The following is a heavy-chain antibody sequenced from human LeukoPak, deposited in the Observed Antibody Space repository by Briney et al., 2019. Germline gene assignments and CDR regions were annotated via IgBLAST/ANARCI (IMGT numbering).Heavy chain of an antibody. CDR1: GYSFTSYW. V-gene: IGHV5-51*01. CDR3: ARSGSSSGYFNWFDP. J-gene: IGHJ5*02. Sequence: GESLKISCKGSGYSFTSYWIGWVRQMPGKGLEWMGIIYPGDSDTRYSPSFQGQVTISADKSISTAYLQWSSLKVSDTAMYYCARSGSSSGYFNWFDPWGQGTLVTVSS. CDR2: IYPGDSDT. D-gene: IGHD6-25*01.